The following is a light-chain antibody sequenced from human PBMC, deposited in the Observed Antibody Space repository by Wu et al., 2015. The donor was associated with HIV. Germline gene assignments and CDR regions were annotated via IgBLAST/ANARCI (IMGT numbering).Light chain of an antibody. CDR3: LQYNTYSGT. CDR2: KAS. V-gene: IGKV1-5*03. CDR1: QSISTW. Sequence: DIQMTQSPSTLSASVGDKVTITCRASQSISTWLAWYQLKPGKAPNLLIYKASSLESGVPSRFSGSGSGSDFTLTISSLQPDDFATYYCLQYNTYSGTFGQGTKVEIK. J-gene: IGKJ1*01.